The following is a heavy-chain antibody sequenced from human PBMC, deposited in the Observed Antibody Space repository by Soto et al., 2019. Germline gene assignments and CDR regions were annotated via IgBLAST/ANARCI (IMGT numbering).Heavy chain of an antibody. V-gene: IGHV1-46*01. J-gene: IGHJ5*02. D-gene: IGHD3-10*01. CDR1: GYTFTSYY. Sequence: ASVKVSCKASGYTFTSYYMHWVRQAPGQGLEWMGIINPSGGSTSYAQKFQGRVTMTRDTSTSTVYMELSSLRSEDTAVYYCARMKPGDTMVRGHCARNWFAPWGQGTLVPVSS. CDR2: INPSGGST. CDR3: ARMKPGDTMVRGHCARNWFAP.